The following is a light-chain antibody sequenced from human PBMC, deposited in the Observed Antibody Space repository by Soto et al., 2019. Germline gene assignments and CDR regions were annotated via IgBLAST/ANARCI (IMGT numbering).Light chain of an antibody. V-gene: IGKV1-5*01. Sequence: DIQMTQSPSTLSASVGDRVTITCRASQSVGSSLAWYQQKPGKAPNPLIYDVSRLGSGVPSRFSGTGSGTEFSLTISSLQPDDFATYYCQHYKMYSPWTFGQGTKVDIK. J-gene: IGKJ1*01. CDR3: QHYKMYSPWT. CDR1: QSVGSS. CDR2: DVS.